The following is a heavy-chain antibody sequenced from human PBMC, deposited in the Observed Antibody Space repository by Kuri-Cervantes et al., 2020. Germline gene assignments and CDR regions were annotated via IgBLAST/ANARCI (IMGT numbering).Heavy chain of an antibody. J-gene: IGHJ4*02. Sequence: ASVKVSCKASAYTFPSYYMNWVRQAPGRGLEWMGIINPSGGSTIYGQNFQSRVTMTRDTSTSTVYMELSSLRSEDTAVYYCARASDHDYEIDYWGQGTLVTVSS. D-gene: IGHD4-17*01. CDR3: ARASDHDYEIDY. CDR1: AYTFPSYY. CDR2: INPSGGST. V-gene: IGHV1-46*01.